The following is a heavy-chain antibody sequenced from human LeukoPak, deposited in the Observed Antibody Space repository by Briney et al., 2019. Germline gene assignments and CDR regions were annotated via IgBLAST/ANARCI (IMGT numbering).Heavy chain of an antibody. CDR1: GASISSYY. CDR3: ASGPYPAAGTDHQFDY. V-gene: IGHV4-59*01. D-gene: IGHD6-13*01. Sequence: SETLSLTCTVSGASISSYYWSWIRQPPGKGLEWIGYIYYSGSTHYNPSLKSRVTISVDTSKNQFSLRLSSMTVADTAVYYCASGPYPAAGTDHQFDYWGQGTLVTVSS. J-gene: IGHJ4*02. CDR2: IYYSGST.